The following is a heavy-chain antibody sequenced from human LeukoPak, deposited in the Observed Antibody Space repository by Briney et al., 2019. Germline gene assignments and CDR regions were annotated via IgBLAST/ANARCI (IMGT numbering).Heavy chain of an antibody. D-gene: IGHD6-19*01. V-gene: IGHV1-69*13. Sequence: SVKVSFKASGGTFSSYAISWVRQAPGQGLEWMGGIIPTFGTANVAQNFQGRVTITSDDSTSTANMELSSQRSEDTAVYYCARGPRAVAGNNWFDPWGQGTLVTVSS. CDR3: ARGPRAVAGNNWFDP. J-gene: IGHJ5*02. CDR2: IIPTFGTA. CDR1: GGTFSSYA.